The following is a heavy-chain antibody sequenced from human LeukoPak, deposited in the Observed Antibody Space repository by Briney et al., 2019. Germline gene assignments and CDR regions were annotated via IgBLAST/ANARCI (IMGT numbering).Heavy chain of an antibody. V-gene: IGHV1-2*02. CDR3: ARGRSTSHYYYYYYGMDV. J-gene: IGHJ6*02. Sequence: GASVKVSCKASGYTFTGYYMHWVRQAPGQGLEWMGWINPNSGGTNYAQKFQGRVTMTRDTSISTAYMELSRLRSDDTAVYYCARGRSTSHYYYYYYGMDVWGQGTTVTASS. D-gene: IGHD2-2*01. CDR2: INPNSGGT. CDR1: GYTFTGYY.